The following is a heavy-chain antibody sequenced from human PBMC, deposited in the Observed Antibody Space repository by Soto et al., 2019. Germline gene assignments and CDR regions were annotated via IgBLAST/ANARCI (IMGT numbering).Heavy chain of an antibody. Sequence: QVQLVESGGGVVQPGRSLRLSCAASGFTFSSYGMHWVRQAPGKGLEWVALVPYDGSNKNYAASVKGRFAISRDNSKNRLYLQMNMLRTEDAAVYYCAKDLGYCSGGSCYSEGYFDSWGQGALVTVSS. D-gene: IGHD2-15*01. CDR3: AKDLGYCSGGSCYSEGYFDS. J-gene: IGHJ4*02. CDR2: VPYDGSNK. CDR1: GFTFSSYG. V-gene: IGHV3-30*18.